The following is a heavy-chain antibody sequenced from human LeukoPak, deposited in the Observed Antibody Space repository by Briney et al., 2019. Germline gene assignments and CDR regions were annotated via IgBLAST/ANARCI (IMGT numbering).Heavy chain of an antibody. D-gene: IGHD3-10*01. CDR1: GFTFDDYA. CDR2: ISWNSGSI. CDR3: TKELLSHYYGSGSYRATFDY. J-gene: IGHJ4*02. Sequence: PGGSLRLSCAASGFTFDDYAMHWVRQAPGKGLEWVSGISWNSGSIAYADSVKGRFTISRDNAKNSLYLQMNSLRAEDTALYYCTKELLSHYYGSGSYRATFDYWGQGTLVTVSS. V-gene: IGHV3-9*01.